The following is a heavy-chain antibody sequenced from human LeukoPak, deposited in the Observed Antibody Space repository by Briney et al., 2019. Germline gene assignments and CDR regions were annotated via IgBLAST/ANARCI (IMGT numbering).Heavy chain of an antibody. J-gene: IGHJ4*02. CDR2: IYYSGSA. D-gene: IGHD3-10*01. Sequence: SETLSLTCTISGSSIISYYWSWIRQPPGKGLEWIGYIYYSGSAKYNPSLKSRVTISVDTSKNQFSLKVTSVTAADTAVYYCARENGSGTFDYWGQGTLVTVSS. CDR1: GSSIISYY. V-gene: IGHV4-59*01. CDR3: ARENGSGTFDY.